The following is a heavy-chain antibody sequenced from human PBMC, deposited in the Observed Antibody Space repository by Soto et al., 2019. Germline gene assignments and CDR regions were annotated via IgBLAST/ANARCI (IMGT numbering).Heavy chain of an antibody. V-gene: IGHV1-69*12. CDR3: ARATFGGVIPMLGYYYGMDV. J-gene: IGHJ6*02. CDR2: IIPIFGTA. D-gene: IGHD3-16*02. CDR1: GGTFSSYA. Sequence: QVQLVQSGAAVKKPGSSVKVSCKASGGTFSSYAISWVRQAPGQGLEWMGGIIPIFGTANYAQKFQGRVTITADESTSTAYMELSSLRSEDTAVYYCARATFGGVIPMLGYYYGMDVWGQGTTVTVSS.